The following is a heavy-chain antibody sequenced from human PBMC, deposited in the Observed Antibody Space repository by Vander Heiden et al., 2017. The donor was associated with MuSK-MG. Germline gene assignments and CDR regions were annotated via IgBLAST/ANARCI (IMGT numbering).Heavy chain of an antibody. CDR1: GFTFSSYG. J-gene: IGHJ6*03. V-gene: IGHV3-33*01. D-gene: IGHD3-3*01. CDR2: IWYDGSNK. Sequence: QVQLVESGGGVVQPGRSLRLSCAASGFTFSSYGMHWVRQAPGKGLEWVAVIWYDGSNKYYADSVKGRFTISRDNSKNTLYLQMNSLRAEDTAVYYCARDPASGYDFWSGYRTYYYYMDVWGKGTTVTVSS. CDR3: ARDPASGYDFWSGYRTYYYYMDV.